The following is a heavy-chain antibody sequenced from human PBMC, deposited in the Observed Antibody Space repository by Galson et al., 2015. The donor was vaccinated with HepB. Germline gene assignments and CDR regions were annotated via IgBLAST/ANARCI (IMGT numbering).Heavy chain of an antibody. V-gene: IGHV6-1*01. D-gene: IGHD5-24*01. J-gene: IGHJ4*02. CDR1: GDSVSSNSAA. CDR3: ARATATIYYFDY. CDR2: AYYRSKWYR. Sequence: CAISGDSVSSNSAAWYWIRQSPSRGLEWLGRAYYRSKWYRDYAVSVKSRITINPDTSKNQFSLQLNSVTPEDTAVYYCARATATIYYFDYWGQGTLVTVSS.